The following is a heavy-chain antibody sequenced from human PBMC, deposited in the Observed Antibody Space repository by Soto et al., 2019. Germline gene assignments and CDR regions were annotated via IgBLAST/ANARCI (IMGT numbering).Heavy chain of an antibody. CDR3: GHHPGGGGY. CDR1: GFTVSNNY. CDR2: IYSGGYT. V-gene: IGHV3-53*01. J-gene: IGHJ4*02. D-gene: IGHD3-10*01. Sequence: EVQLVESGGGLIQPGGSLRLSCAVSGFTVSNNYMSWVRQAPGKGLEGVSVIYSGGYTAYGDSVKGRFTISRDNSKNTLTLKKKNPGAGARGVFSGGHHPGGGGYWGQGTLVTVSS.